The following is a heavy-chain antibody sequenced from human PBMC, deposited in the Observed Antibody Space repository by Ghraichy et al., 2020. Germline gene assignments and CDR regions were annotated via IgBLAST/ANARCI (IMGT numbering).Heavy chain of an antibody. D-gene: IGHD2-15*01. V-gene: IGHV3-13*05. CDR3: ARGYCSGGSCYSRYGMDV. J-gene: IGHJ6*02. Sequence: GGSLRLSCAASGFTFSSYDMHWVRQATGKGLEWVSAIGTAGDPYYPGSVKGRFTISRENAKNSLYLQMNSLRAGDTAVYYCARGYCSGGSCYSRYGMDVWGQGTTVTVSS. CDR1: GFTFSSYD. CDR2: IGTAGDP.